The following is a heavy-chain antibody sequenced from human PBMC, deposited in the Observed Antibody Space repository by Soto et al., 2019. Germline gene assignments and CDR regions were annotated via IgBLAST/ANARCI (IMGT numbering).Heavy chain of an antibody. D-gene: IGHD6-19*01. Sequence: QVQLVQSGAEVKKPGASVKVSCKASGYTFTSYGISWVRQAPGQGLEWMGWISAYNGNTNYAQKLQGRVTMTTDTSTSTANMELRSLRSDDTAVYYCAGAEGSSGRYYYYGMDVWGQGTTVTVSS. J-gene: IGHJ6*02. CDR3: AGAEGSSGRYYYYGMDV. CDR2: ISAYNGNT. CDR1: GYTFTSYG. V-gene: IGHV1-18*01.